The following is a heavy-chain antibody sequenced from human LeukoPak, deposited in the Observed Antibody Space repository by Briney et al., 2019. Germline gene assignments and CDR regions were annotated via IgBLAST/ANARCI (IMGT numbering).Heavy chain of an antibody. CDR1: GFTFSSYW. V-gene: IGHV3-7*03. Sequence: GGSLRLSCAASGFTFSSYWMSWVRQAPGKGLEWVANIKQDGSEKYYVDSVKGRFTISRDNAKNSLYLQMNSLRAEDTALYYCAKDYSSGWYDGSYWYFDLWGRGTLVTVSS. CDR3: AKDYSSGWYDGSYWYFDL. CDR2: IKQDGSEK. D-gene: IGHD6-19*01. J-gene: IGHJ2*01.